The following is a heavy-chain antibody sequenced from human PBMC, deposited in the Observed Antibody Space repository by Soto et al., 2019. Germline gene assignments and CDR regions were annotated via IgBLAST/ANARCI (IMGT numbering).Heavy chain of an antibody. Sequence: QVQLVQSGAEVKKPGSSVKVSCKASGDTFSFYTINWVRQAPGLGLEWMGRVNPILSMSNYAQKFQGRVTMTADKSTSTAYMELRNLRSEDTAFYYCATSYGSGYRAFDYWGQGALVTVSS. CDR1: GDTFSFYT. CDR2: VNPILSMS. CDR3: ATSYGSGYRAFDY. J-gene: IGHJ4*02. V-gene: IGHV1-69*02. D-gene: IGHD3-10*01.